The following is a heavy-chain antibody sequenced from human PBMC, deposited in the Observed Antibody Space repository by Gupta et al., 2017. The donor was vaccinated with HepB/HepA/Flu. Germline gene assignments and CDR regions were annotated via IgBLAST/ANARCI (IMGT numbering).Heavy chain of an antibody. Sequence: EVQLVESGGGLVKPGGSLRPSSAASGFTFSSYSMNWVRQAPGKGLEWVSSISSSSSYIYYADSVKGRFTISRDNAKNSLYLQMNSLRAEDTAVYYCARDLYPDSCWFDPWGQGTLVTVSS. D-gene: IGHD1-14*01. CDR2: ISSSSSYI. J-gene: IGHJ5*02. V-gene: IGHV3-21*01. CDR1: GFTFSSYS. CDR3: ARDLYPDSCWFDP.